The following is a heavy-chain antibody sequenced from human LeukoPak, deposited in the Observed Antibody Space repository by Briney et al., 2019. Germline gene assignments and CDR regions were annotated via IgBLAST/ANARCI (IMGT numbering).Heavy chain of an antibody. J-gene: IGHJ5*02. CDR3: ARDLGYYYDSSGFMRVNWFDP. CDR2: ISAYNGNT. CDR1: GYTFTSYG. Sequence: ASVKVSCKASGYTFTSYGISWVRQAPGQGLEWMGWISAYNGNTNYAQKLQGRVTMTTDTSTSRAYMELRSLRSDDTAVYYCARDLGYYYDSSGFMRVNWFDPWGQGTLVTVSS. D-gene: IGHD3-22*01. V-gene: IGHV1-18*01.